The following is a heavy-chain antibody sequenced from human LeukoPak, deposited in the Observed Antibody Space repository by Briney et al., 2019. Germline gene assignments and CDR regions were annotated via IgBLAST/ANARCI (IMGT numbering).Heavy chain of an antibody. J-gene: IGHJ4*02. D-gene: IGHD1-26*01. Sequence: SETLSLTCTVSGGSVSSDSYYWSWLRQPPGKGLEWIGNIYYIRSTNYNPSLKSRVTMSVDTSKNQLSLKLSSVIAADTAVYYCARAPSYGYFDFWGQGTLVTVSS. V-gene: IGHV4-61*01. CDR3: ARAPSYGYFDF. CDR1: GGSVSSDSYY. CDR2: IYYIRST.